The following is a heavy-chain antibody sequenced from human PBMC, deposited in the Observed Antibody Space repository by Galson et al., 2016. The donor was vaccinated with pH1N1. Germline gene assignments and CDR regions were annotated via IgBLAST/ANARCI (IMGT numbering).Heavy chain of an antibody. CDR1: GGSFAKYA. Sequence: QSGAEVKKPGESLMISCKASGGSFAKYAVSWVRQAPGQGLEWMGRIIPIYGTPNYAQKFQDRLTITADEYTTTVYMELNSLISADTAIYYCARPGRTETTKEGFAWGYGMDVWGQGTTVTVSS. V-gene: IGHV1-69*15. D-gene: IGHD1-1*01. CDR2: IIPIYGTP. CDR3: ARPGRTETTKEGFAWGYGMDV. J-gene: IGHJ6*02.